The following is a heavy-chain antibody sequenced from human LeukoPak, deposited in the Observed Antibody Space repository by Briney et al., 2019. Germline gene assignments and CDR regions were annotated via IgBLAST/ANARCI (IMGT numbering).Heavy chain of an antibody. D-gene: IGHD3-22*01. J-gene: IGHJ4*02. CDR2: INTNTGNP. V-gene: IGHV7-4-1*02. CDR1: GYIFTSYV. Sequence: ASVKVSCKASGYIFTSYVMNWVRQAPGQGLEWMGWINTNTGNPAYAQGFTGRFVFSLDTSVSTAYLQISSLKAEDTAVYYCARGNIYYYDTSGYYSDYWGQGTLVTVSS. CDR3: ARGNIYYYDTSGYYSDY.